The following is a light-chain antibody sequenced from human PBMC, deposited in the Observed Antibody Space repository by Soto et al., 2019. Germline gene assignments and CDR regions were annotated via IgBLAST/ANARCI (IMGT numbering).Light chain of an antibody. CDR1: QSVSSSY. CDR3: QQYGSSPPT. CDR2: GAS. Sequence: EIVLKQSPGTLSLSPGERATLSCRASQSVSSSYLAWYQQKPGQAPRLLIYGASSRATGIPDRFSGSGSGTDFTLTISRLEPEDFAVNYCQQYGSSPPTFGQGTKLEIK. V-gene: IGKV3-20*01. J-gene: IGKJ2*01.